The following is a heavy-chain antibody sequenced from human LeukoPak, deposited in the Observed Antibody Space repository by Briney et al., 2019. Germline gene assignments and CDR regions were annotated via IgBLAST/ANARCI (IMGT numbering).Heavy chain of an antibody. J-gene: IGHJ6*02. CDR1: GYTFTGYY. CDR2: INPNSGGT. CDR3: AISYESLENWNYLSNYYCMDV. V-gene: IGHV1-2*02. D-gene: IGHD1-7*01. Sequence: GSVKVSRKASGYTFTGYYMHWVRQAPGQGLEWMGWINPNSGGTNYAQKFKGRVTMTRDTSISTAYMALSSLRSDDTAVYYCAISYESLENWNYLSNYYCMDVGSQGTTVTVP.